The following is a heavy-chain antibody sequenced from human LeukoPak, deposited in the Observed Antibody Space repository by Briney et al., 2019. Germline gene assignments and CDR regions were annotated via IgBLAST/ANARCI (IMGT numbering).Heavy chain of an antibody. CDR3: ARDMMAWRENYYMDV. Sequence: GASVKVSRKASGYTFTGYYMHWVRQAPGQGLEWMGWINPNSGGTNYAQKLQGRVTMTTDTSTSTAYMELRSLRSDDTAVYYCARDMMAWRENYYMDVWGKGTTVTVSS. V-gene: IGHV1-2*02. CDR2: INPNSGGT. D-gene: IGHD5-24*01. J-gene: IGHJ6*03. CDR1: GYTFTGYY.